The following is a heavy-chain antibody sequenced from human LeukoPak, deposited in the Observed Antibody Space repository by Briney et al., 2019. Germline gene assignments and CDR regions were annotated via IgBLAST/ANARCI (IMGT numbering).Heavy chain of an antibody. CDR3: ARDGGSGWRNWFDP. D-gene: IGHD6-19*01. CDR1: GGSISSYY. J-gene: IGHJ5*02. Sequence: PSEPLSLTCTVSGGSISSYYWSWIRQPPGKGLEWIGYIYYSGSTNYNPSLKSLVTISVDTSKNQFSLKLSSVTAADTAVYYCARDGGSGWRNWFDPWGQGTLVTLSS. V-gene: IGHV4-59*12. CDR2: IYYSGST.